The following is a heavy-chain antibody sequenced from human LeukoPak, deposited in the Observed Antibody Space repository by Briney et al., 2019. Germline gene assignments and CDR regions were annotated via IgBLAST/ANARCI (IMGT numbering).Heavy chain of an antibody. J-gene: IGHJ4*02. CDR1: GYTLTDYY. V-gene: IGHV1-2*02. D-gene: IGHD3-10*01. CDR3: ARDYYGSGSFSGH. Sequence: ASVKVSCKASGYTLTDYYMHWVRQAPGQGLEWMGWINPKGGDTNFAQKFQGRVTMTRDTSITTAYMELSRLTFDDTAVYYYARDYYGSGSFSGHWGQGTLVTVSS. CDR2: INPKGGDT.